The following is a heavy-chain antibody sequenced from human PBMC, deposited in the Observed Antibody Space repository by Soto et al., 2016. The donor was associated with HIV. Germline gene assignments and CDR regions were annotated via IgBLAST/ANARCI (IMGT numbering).Heavy chain of an antibody. V-gene: IGHV3-23*01. CDR3: AKVTAAAGTRGYYFDY. CDR2: ISGSGGST. D-gene: IGHD6-13*01. J-gene: IGHJ4*02. Sequence: EVQLLESGGGLVQPGGSLRLSCAASGFTFSSYAMSWVRQAPGKGLEWVSAISGSGGSTYHADSVKGRFTISRDNSKNTLYLQMNSLRAEDTAVYYCAKVTAAAGTRGYYFDYWGQGTLVTVSS. CDR1: GFTFSSYA.